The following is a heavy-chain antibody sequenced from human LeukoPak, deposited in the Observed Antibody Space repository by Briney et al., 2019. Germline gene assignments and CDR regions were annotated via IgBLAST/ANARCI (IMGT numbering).Heavy chain of an antibody. D-gene: IGHD3-22*01. J-gene: IGHJ4*02. CDR3: ARDYYYDSSGLDY. Sequence: SQTLSLTCTVSGGSISSGSYYWSWIRQPAGKGLEWIGRIYTSGSTNYNPSLKSRVTISVDTSKNQFSLKLSSVTAADTAVYYCARDYYYDSSGLDYWGQETLVTVSS. V-gene: IGHV4-61*02. CDR2: IYTSGST. CDR1: GGSISSGSYY.